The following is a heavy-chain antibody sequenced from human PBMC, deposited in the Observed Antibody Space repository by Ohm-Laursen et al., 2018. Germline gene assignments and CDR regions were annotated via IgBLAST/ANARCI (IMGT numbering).Heavy chain of an antibody. Sequence: TLSLTCTVSGGSISTYYWSWIRQPPGKGLEWIGYIYNSGSTTYNPSLKSRVTISVDTSKNQFSLKLSSVTAADTAVYYCARWGSGRDDAFDIWGQGTMVTVSS. J-gene: IGHJ3*02. V-gene: IGHV4-59*01. CDR1: GGSISTYY. CDR3: ARWGSGRDDAFDI. D-gene: IGHD3-10*01. CDR2: IYNSGST.